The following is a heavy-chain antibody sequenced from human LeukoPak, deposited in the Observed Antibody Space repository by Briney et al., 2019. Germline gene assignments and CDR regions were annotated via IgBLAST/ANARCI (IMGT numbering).Heavy chain of an antibody. Sequence: SVKLSCTASGGTLSSYAISGVRQAPGQGLEWMGGIIPIFGTANYAQKFQGRVTITADESTSTAYMELSSLRSEDTAVYYCARGPGIAAAGGLSGYYFDYWGQGTLVTVSS. CDR1: GGTLSSYA. CDR2: IIPIFGTA. D-gene: IGHD6-13*01. J-gene: IGHJ4*02. CDR3: ARGPGIAAAGGLSGYYFDY. V-gene: IGHV1-69*13.